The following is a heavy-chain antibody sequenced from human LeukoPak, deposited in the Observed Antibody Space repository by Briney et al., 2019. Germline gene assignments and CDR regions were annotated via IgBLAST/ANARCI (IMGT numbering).Heavy chain of an antibody. CDR3: ARRYSNYFFDY. J-gene: IGHJ4*02. D-gene: IGHD4-11*01. CDR1: AYSITSGYY. V-gene: IGHV4-38-2*01. Sequence: SETLSLTCGVSAYSITSGYYWAWIRQPPGKGLEWIGNIYHSGSTYYNPSLKSRVTISVDTSKNQFSLKLSSVTAADTAVYYCARRYSNYFFDYWGQGTLVPVSS. CDR2: IYHSGST.